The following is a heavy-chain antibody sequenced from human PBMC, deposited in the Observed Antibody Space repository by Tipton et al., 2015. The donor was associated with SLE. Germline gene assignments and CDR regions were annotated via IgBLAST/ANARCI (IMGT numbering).Heavy chain of an antibody. CDR2: ISSSGSTI. Sequence: SLRLSCAASGFTFSDYYMRWIRQAPGKGLEWVSYISSSGSTIYYADSVKGRFTISRDKAKNSLYLQMNSLRAEDKAVYYCARSVLGRISFGGVTRPPPFFDFWGQGTLVTVS. CDR1: GFTFSDYY. D-gene: IGHD3-16*01. V-gene: IGHV3-11*01. J-gene: IGHJ4*02. CDR3: ARSVLGRISFGGVTRPPPFFDF.